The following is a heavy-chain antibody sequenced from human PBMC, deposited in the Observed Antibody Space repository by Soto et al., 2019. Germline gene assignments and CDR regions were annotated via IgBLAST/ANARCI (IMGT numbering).Heavy chain of an antibody. CDR2: ISFDGSNE. CDR3: AREEMKNYYHTSGCYAN. Sequence: PGGSLRLSCAASGFTLSSFPMHWVRQAPGKGLEWVAFISFDGSNEYYADSVKGRFTISRDISKNTLFLQMNTLRPEDTAVYYCAREEMKNYYHTSGCYANWGQGTLVTVSS. J-gene: IGHJ4*02. D-gene: IGHD3-22*01. V-gene: IGHV3-30-3*01. CDR1: GFTLSSFP.